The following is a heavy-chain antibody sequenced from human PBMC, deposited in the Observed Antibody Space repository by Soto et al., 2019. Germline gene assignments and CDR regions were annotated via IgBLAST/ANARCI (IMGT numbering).Heavy chain of an antibody. D-gene: IGHD3-22*01. CDR1: GGSISSGGYY. J-gene: IGHJ4*02. CDR2: IYYSGST. Sequence: SETLSLTCTVSGGSISSGGYYWSWIRLHPGKGLEWIGYIYYSGSTYYNPSLKSRVTISVDTSKNQFSLKLSSVTAADTAVYYCARSFSANYYDSSGVDYWGQGTLVTVSS. V-gene: IGHV4-31*02. CDR3: ARSFSANYYDSSGVDY.